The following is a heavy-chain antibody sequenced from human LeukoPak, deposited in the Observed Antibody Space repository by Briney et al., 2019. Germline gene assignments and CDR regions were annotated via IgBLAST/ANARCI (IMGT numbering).Heavy chain of an antibody. Sequence: GGCLRLSRAASGFTFSTFSMHWVRQAPGGGLEWVSSINPQGTSTWNADSVRGRFTVSRDNVKNSLYLQMNSLSAEDTGMYYCTRDFTGESGYAGYWGQGTLVTVSS. J-gene: IGHJ4*02. CDR2: INPQGTST. CDR1: GFTFSTFS. V-gene: IGHV3-21*06. CDR3: TRDFTGESGYAGY. D-gene: IGHD5-12*01.